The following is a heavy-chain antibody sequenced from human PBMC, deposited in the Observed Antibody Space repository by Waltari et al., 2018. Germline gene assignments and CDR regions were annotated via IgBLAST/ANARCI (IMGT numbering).Heavy chain of an antibody. D-gene: IGHD6-13*01. CDR3: AKDWASGYSTSADY. V-gene: IGHV3-23*01. CDR2: ITLTGSTT. Sequence: EVQLLESGGGLVQPGGSLRLSCAASGFTFSSNGIGWVRQAPGKGLEWVSGITLTGSTTYFGASVKGRFTISRDNSKTTVYLQMNGLSAEDTAVYYCAKDWASGYSTSADY. CDR1: GFTFSSNG. J-gene: IGHJ4*01.